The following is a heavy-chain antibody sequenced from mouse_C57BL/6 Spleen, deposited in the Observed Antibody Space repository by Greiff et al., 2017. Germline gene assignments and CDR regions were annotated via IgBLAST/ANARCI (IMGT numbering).Heavy chain of an antibody. Sequence: QVQLQQPGAELVMPGASVKLSCKASGYTFTSYWMHWVKQRPGQGLEWIGEIDPSDSYTNYNQKFKGKSTLTVDKSSSAAYMQLSSLTSEDSAVYYCASWRDAMDYWGQGTSVTVCS. CDR2: IDPSDSYT. CDR3: ASWRDAMDY. V-gene: IGHV1-69*01. J-gene: IGHJ4*01. CDR1: GYTFTSYW.